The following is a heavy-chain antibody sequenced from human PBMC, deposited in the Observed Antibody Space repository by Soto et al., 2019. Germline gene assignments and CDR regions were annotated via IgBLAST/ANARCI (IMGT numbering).Heavy chain of an antibody. CDR2: IYYSGST. D-gene: IGHD6-19*01. CDR1: GGSINSSSYF. J-gene: IGHJ5*02. CDR3: ARQYSSGSSNWFDP. Sequence: PSETLSLTCSVSGGSINSSSYFWGWVRQPPGKGLEWIGSIYYSGSTYYNPSLRSRVTISVDTSKNQFSLKLSSVTAADTAVFYCARQYSSGSSNWFDPWGQGTLVTVSS. V-gene: IGHV4-39*01.